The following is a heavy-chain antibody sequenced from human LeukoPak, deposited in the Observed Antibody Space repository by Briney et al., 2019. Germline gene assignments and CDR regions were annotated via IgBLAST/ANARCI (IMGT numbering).Heavy chain of an antibody. CDR1: GFTFSSYA. CDR2: ISGSGGST. CDR3: AKDVIRGVIFSFDY. D-gene: IGHD3-10*01. J-gene: IGHJ4*02. Sequence: GGSLRLSCAASGFTFSSYAVSWVRQAPGKGLEWVSTISGSGGSTYYADSVKGRFTISRDNSKNTLYLQMNSLRAEDTAVYYCAKDVIRGVIFSFDYWGQGTLVTVSS. V-gene: IGHV3-23*01.